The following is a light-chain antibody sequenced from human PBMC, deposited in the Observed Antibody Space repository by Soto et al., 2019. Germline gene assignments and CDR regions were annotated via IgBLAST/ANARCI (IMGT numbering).Light chain of an antibody. CDR2: EVS. CDR1: SSDVGGYNY. CDR3: SSYTSSDYV. V-gene: IGLV2-14*01. Sequence: QLVLTQPASVSGSPGQSITISCTGTSSDVGGYNYVSWYQQHPGKAPKLMIYEVSNRPSGVSNRFSGSKSGNTASLTISGLQAEDEADYYCSSYTSSDYVFGTGTKLTVL. J-gene: IGLJ1*01.